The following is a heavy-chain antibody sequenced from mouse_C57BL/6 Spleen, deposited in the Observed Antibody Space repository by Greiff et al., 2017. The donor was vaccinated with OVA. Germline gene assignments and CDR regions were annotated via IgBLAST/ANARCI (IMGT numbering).Heavy chain of an antibody. CDR1: GFSLTSYG. CDR3: ARRGGYDYDVAWFAY. J-gene: IGHJ3*01. CDR2: IWSGGST. D-gene: IGHD2-4*01. Sequence: VHLVESGPGLVQPSQSLSITCTVSGFSLTSYGVHWVRQSPGKGLEWLGVIWSGGSTDYNAAFISRLSISKDNSKSQVFFKMNRLQADDTAIYYGARRGGYDYDVAWFAYWGQGTLVTVSA. V-gene: IGHV2-2*01.